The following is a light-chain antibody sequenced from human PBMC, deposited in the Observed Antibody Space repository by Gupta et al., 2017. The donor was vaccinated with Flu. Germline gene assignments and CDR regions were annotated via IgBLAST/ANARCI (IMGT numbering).Light chain of an antibody. CDR3: QQYDNLLRHT. CDR1: QDISNY. Sequence: DIQMTQSPSSLSASVGDRVTITCQASQDISNYLNWYQQKPGKAPKLLIYDEYNLETGVPSRFSGSGSGTDFTFTISSLQPEDIATYYCQQYDNLLRHTFGQGTKLEIK. CDR2: DEY. J-gene: IGKJ2*01. V-gene: IGKV1-33*01.